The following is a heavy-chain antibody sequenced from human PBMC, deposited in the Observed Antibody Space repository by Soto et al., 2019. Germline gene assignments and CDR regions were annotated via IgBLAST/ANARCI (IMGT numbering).Heavy chain of an antibody. D-gene: IGHD5-18*01. CDR3: ARATWLQVWSHAFDI. J-gene: IGHJ3*02. CDR2: IYPDESDT. V-gene: IGHV5-51*01. CDR1: GYTFATHW. Sequence: GESLKISCKGSGYTFATHWIAWVRQMPGKGLEWMGIIYPDESDTRYSPSFQGQVTISADKSITTAYLQWSSLKASDTAMYYCARATWLQVWSHAFDIWGQGTMVTVSS.